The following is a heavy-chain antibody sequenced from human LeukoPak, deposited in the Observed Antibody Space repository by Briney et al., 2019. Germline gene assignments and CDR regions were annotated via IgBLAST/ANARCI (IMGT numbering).Heavy chain of an antibody. CDR3: ARDDILTYDY. CDR2: ISAYNGNT. D-gene: IGHD3-9*01. J-gene: IGHJ4*02. CDR1: GYTFTGYY. Sequence: ASVKVSCKASGYTFTGYYMHWVRQAPGQGLEWMGWISAYNGNTNYAQKLQGRVTMTTDTSTSTAYMELRSLRSDDTAVYYCARDDILTYDYWGQGTLVTVSS. V-gene: IGHV1-18*04.